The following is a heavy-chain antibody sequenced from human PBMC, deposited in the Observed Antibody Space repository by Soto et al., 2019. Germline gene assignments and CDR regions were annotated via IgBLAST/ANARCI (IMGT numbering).Heavy chain of an antibody. CDR2: ISSSGSTI. Sequence: GGSLRLSCAASGFTFSDYYMSWMRQAPGKGLEWVSYISSSGSTIYYADSVKGRFTISRDNAKNSLYLQMNSLRAEDTAVYYCARFRAPYSSSELYYYYGMDVWGQGTTVTVSS. CDR3: ARFRAPYSSSELYYYYGMDV. CDR1: GFTFSDYY. J-gene: IGHJ6*02. V-gene: IGHV3-11*01. D-gene: IGHD6-6*01.